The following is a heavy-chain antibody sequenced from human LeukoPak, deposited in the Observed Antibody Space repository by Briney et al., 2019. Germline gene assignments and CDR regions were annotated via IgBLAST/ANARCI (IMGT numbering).Heavy chain of an antibody. CDR1: GFTVSSNY. CDR3: AKDVAAAELGAFDI. D-gene: IGHD6-13*01. Sequence: GGSLRLSCAASGFTVSSNYMSWVRQAPGKGLEWVSLIYSGGSTYYADSVKGRFTTSRDNSKNTLYLQMNSLRAEDTAVYYCAKDVAAAELGAFDIWGQGTMVTVSS. V-gene: IGHV3-53*01. CDR2: IYSGGST. J-gene: IGHJ3*02.